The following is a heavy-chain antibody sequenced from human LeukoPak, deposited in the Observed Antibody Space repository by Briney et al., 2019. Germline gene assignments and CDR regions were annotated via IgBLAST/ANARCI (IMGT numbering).Heavy chain of an antibody. CDR2: IYTSGNT. Sequence: SETLSLTCTVSGGSISSYYWSWIRQPPGKGLEWIGNIYTSGNTNYNPSLKSRVAISVDTSKNQFSLKLNSVTAADTAVYYCARPYSSGWSGAFGIWDQGTMVTVSS. V-gene: IGHV4-4*09. D-gene: IGHD6-19*01. CDR3: ARPYSSGWSGAFGI. CDR1: GGSISSYY. J-gene: IGHJ3*02.